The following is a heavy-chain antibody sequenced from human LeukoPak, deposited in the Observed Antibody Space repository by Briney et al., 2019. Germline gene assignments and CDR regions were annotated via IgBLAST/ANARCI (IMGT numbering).Heavy chain of an antibody. J-gene: IGHJ4*02. CDR2: IYTSGST. D-gene: IGHD3-16*01. Sequence: SETLSLTCTVSGGSISSGGYYWSWIRQPPGEGLEWIGRIYTSGSTNYNPSLKSRVTISVDTSKNQFSLKLSSVTAADTAVYYCAAFGVLGREMWGQGTLVTVSS. CDR3: AAFGVLGREM. CDR1: GGSISSGGYY. V-gene: IGHV4-61*02.